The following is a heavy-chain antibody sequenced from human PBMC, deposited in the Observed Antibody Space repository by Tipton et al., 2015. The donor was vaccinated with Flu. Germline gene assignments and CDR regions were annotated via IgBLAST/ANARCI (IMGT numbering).Heavy chain of an antibody. D-gene: IGHD3-9*01. CDR1: GGSISSYY. CDR2: IYYSGST. Sequence: TLSLTCTVSGGSISSYYWSWIRQPPGKGLEWIGYIYYSGSTNYNPSLKSRVTISVDTSKNQFSLKLSSVTAADTAVYYCARDILTGSIKEHWGQGTLVTVSS. CDR3: ARDILTGSIKEH. V-gene: IGHV4-59*01. J-gene: IGHJ1*01.